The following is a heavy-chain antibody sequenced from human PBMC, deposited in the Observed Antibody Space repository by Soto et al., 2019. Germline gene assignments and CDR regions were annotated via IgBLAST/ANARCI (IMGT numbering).Heavy chain of an antibody. V-gene: IGHV3-23*01. CDR2: LTPSGGET. CDR3: AHPRGYGVFDAYDI. D-gene: IGHD4-17*01. J-gene: IGHJ3*02. Sequence: PWVSLRLSCVASGFTFSTYAMSWVRQAPGKVLEWVSALTPSGGETYYADSVKGRFTISRDNSMNALYLQMNSLRIEDTAVYYCAHPRGYGVFDAYDIWGQGTMVTVSS. CDR1: GFTFSTYA.